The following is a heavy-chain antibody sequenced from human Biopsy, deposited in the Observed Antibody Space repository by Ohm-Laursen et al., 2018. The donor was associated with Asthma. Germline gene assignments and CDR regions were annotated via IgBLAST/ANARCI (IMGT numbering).Heavy chain of an antibody. D-gene: IGHD3-22*01. CDR2: ISHGGST. V-gene: IGHV4-34*01. Sequence: TLSLTCAISGGSFSGYYWAWFRKPPGQGLEWIGEISHGGSTNYNPSLKIRVTISMDTSNNHFSLHLPSVTAADTAVYFYARSETAGFYYRHWGQGTLVTVSS. J-gene: IGHJ4*02. CDR1: GGSFSGYY. CDR3: ARSETAGFYYRH.